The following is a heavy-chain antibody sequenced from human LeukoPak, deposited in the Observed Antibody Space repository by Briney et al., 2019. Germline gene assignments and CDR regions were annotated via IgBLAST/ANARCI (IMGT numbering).Heavy chain of an antibody. CDR2: ISSSGSTI. CDR1: GFTFSDYY. D-gene: IGHD3-22*01. CDR3: ASWYYYDSSGYYLDY. V-gene: IGHV3-11*01. Sequence: PGGSLRLSCAASGFTFSDYYMSWIRQAPGKGLEWVSYISSSGSTIYYADSVKGRFTISRDNARNSLYLQMNSLRAEDTAVYYCASWYYYDSSGYYLDYWGQGTLVTVSS. J-gene: IGHJ4*02.